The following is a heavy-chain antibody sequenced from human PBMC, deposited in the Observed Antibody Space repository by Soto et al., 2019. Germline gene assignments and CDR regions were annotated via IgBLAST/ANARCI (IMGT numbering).Heavy chain of an antibody. D-gene: IGHD2-8*01. J-gene: IGHJ6*04. CDR1: GFTFSSYA. CDR2: IKQDGSEK. CDR3: ARGDYTPIQRGYCTNGVCSPGYYGMDV. Sequence: QPGGSMRLSCAASGFTFSSYAMSWVRQAPGKGLEWVANIKQDGSEKYYVDSVKGRFTISRDNAKNSLYLQMNSLRAEDTAVYYCARGDYTPIQRGYCTNGVCSPGYYGMDVWGKGTNVTVSS. V-gene: IGHV3-7*01.